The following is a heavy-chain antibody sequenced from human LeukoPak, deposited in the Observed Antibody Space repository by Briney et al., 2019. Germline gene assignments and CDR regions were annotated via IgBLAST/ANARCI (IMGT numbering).Heavy chain of an antibody. CDR2: IYHSGST. Sequence: SETLSLTCAVSGGSTSSGGYSWSWIRQPPGKGLEWIGYIYHSGSTYYNPSLKSRVTISVDRSKNQFSLKLSSVTAADTAVYYCARVRNYDSSGETMYFDYWGQGTLVTVSS. D-gene: IGHD3-22*01. CDR3: ARVRNYDSSGETMYFDY. J-gene: IGHJ4*02. V-gene: IGHV4-30-2*01. CDR1: GGSTSSGGYS.